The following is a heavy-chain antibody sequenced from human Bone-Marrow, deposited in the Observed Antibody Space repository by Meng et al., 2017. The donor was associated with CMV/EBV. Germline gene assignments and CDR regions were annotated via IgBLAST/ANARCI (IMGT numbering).Heavy chain of an antibody. Sequence: GESLKISCAASGFTFSSYAMHWVRQAPGKGLEWVAVISYDGSNKYYADSVKGRFTISRDNSKNTLYLQMNSLRAEDTAVYYCTRPWAGGDTGTDYWGQGTLVTVSS. D-gene: IGHD3-16*01. CDR1: GFTFSSYA. CDR2: ISYDGSNK. J-gene: IGHJ4*02. CDR3: TRPWAGGDTGTDY. V-gene: IGHV3-30-3*01.